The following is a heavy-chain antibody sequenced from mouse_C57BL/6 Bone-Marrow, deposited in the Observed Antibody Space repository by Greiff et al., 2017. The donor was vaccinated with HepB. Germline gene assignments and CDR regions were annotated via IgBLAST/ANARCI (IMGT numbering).Heavy chain of an antibody. D-gene: IGHD2-5*01. CDR3: ARHPAYYSNDGAMDY. J-gene: IGHJ4*01. V-gene: IGHV5-12*01. Sequence: EVHLVESGGGLVQPGGSLKLSCAASGFTFSDYYMYWVRQTPEKRLEWVAYISNGGGSNYYPDTVKGRFTISRDNAKNTLYLQMSRLKSEDTAMYYCARHPAYYSNDGAMDYWGQGTSVTVSS. CDR1: GFTFSDYY. CDR2: ISNGGGSN.